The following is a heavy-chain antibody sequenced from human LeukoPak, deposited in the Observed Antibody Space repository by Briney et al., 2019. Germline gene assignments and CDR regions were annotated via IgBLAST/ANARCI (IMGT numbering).Heavy chain of an antibody. V-gene: IGHV4-59*01. CDR3: ARGAAMVYT. Sequence: SETLSLTCIVSGGSISSYYWSWIRQPPGKGLEWIGYIYYSGSTNYNPSLKSRVTISVDTSKNQFSLKLSSVTAADAAVYYCARGAAMVYTWGQGTLVTVSS. CDR1: GGSISSYY. D-gene: IGHD5-18*01. CDR2: IYYSGST. J-gene: IGHJ5*02.